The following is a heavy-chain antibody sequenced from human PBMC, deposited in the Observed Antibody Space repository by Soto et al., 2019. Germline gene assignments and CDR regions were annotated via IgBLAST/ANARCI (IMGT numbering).Heavy chain of an antibody. D-gene: IGHD2-21*02. CDR1: GYTFTSYY. Sequence: GASVKVSCKASGYTFTSYYMHWVRQAPGQGLEWMGIINPSGGSTSYAQKFQGRVTMTRDTSTSTVYMELSSLRSEDTAVYYCARVGYCGGDCYRQYNWFDPWGQGTLVTVSS. V-gene: IGHV1-46*01. CDR3: ARVGYCGGDCYRQYNWFDP. J-gene: IGHJ5*02. CDR2: INPSGGST.